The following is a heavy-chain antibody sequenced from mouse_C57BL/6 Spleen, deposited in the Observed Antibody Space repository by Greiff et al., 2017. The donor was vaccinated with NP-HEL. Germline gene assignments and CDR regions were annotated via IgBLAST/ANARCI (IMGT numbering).Heavy chain of an antibody. J-gene: IGHJ3*01. Sequence: VQLVESGPGLVQPSQSLSITCTVSGFSLTSYGVHWVRQSPGKGLEWLGVIWRGGSTDYNAAFMSRLSITKDNSKSQVFFKMNSLQADDTAIYYCAKEGYYDYDVGFAYWGQGTLVTVSA. CDR2: IWRGGST. CDR3: AKEGYYDYDVGFAY. V-gene: IGHV2-5*01. CDR1: GFSLTSYG. D-gene: IGHD2-4*01.